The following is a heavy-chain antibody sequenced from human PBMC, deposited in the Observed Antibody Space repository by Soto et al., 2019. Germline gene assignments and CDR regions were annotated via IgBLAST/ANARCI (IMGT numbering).Heavy chain of an antibody. V-gene: IGHV5-51*01. CDR1: GYSVTNYW. CDR2: IYPGDSDT. J-gene: IGHJ6*02. D-gene: IGHD4-17*01. CDR3: GRHPYGDYDVMDV. Sequence: DSLTISCKGSGYSVTNYWIGLVRQMPGKGLEWMGIIYPGDSDTRYSPSFQGQVTISADKSISTAYLQWSSLKASDTAMYFCGRHPYGDYDVMDVWGQGTTVTVSS.